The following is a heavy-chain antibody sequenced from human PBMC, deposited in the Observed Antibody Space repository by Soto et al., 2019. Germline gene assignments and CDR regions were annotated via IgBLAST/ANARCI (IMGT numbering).Heavy chain of an antibody. CDR3: ARDRGYNSFDY. CDR2: IKEDGGVT. CDR1: GFTFSTSW. J-gene: IGHJ4*02. Sequence: ESGGSLVQPGGSLRLSCAASGFTFSTSWMTWVRQAPGKGLEWVANIKEDGGVTNYADSVKGRLTISRDNAKNSLYLQMGSLRAEDTAVYFCARDRGYNSFDYWGQGTLVSVSS. D-gene: IGHD5-12*01. V-gene: IGHV3-7*01.